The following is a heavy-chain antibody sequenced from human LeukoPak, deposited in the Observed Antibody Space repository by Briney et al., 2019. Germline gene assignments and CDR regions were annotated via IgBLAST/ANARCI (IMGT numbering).Heavy chain of an antibody. D-gene: IGHD3-16*01. CDR3: SRGAGGGDNYYYGMDV. J-gene: IGHJ6*02. Sequence: PGGSLRLSCAASGFTFSDHYMDWVRQAPGKGLEWVGRTRNKVKSYTTEYAASVKGRFSISRDASKNSLYLQMNSLKTEDTAVYYCSRGAGGGDNYYYGMDVWGQGTTVTVSS. CDR2: TRNKVKSYTT. V-gene: IGHV3-72*01. CDR1: GFTFSDHY.